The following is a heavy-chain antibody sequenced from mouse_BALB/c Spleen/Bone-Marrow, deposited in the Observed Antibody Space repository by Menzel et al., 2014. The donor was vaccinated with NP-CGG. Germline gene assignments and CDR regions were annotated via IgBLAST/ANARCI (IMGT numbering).Heavy chain of an antibody. D-gene: IGHD1-1*01. CDR3: TREGYYGSSYVDY. V-gene: IGHV1-69*02. CDR2: IYPSDSYT. CDR1: GYTFTSYW. Sequence: VQLQQSGAALVRPGASVKLSCKASGYTFTSYWINWVKQRPGQGLEWIGNIYPSDSYTNYNQKFKDKATLTVDKSSSTAYMQLSSPTSEDSAVYYCTREGYYGSSYVDYWGQGTTLTVSS. J-gene: IGHJ2*01.